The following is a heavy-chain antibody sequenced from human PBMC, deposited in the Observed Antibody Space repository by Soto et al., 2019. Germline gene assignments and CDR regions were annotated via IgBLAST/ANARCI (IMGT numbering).Heavy chain of an antibody. Sequence: GGSLRLSCAASGVTFTSYAMTSVRQVPGEGLQWVSSISKSGDSTYYADSVKGRFTTSRDNSKNTLYLQMNSLRAEDTAIYYCAKGSFGFDYWGQGTLVTVSS. CDR2: ISKSGDST. CDR1: GVTFTSYA. V-gene: IGHV3-23*01. D-gene: IGHD3-10*01. CDR3: AKGSFGFDY. J-gene: IGHJ4*02.